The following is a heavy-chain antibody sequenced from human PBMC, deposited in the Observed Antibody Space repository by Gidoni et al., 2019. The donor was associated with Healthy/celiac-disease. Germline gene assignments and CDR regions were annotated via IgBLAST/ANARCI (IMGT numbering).Heavy chain of an antibody. CDR2: ISWNSGSI. CDR1: GFTFDDYA. Sequence: EVQLVESGGGLVQPGRSLRLSCAASGFTFDDYAMHWVRQAPGKGLEWVSGISWNSGSIGYADSVKGRFTISRDNAKNSLYLQMNSLRAEDTALYYCAKADGDGDYWGQGTLVTVSS. D-gene: IGHD4-17*01. V-gene: IGHV3-9*01. CDR3: AKADGDGDY. J-gene: IGHJ4*02.